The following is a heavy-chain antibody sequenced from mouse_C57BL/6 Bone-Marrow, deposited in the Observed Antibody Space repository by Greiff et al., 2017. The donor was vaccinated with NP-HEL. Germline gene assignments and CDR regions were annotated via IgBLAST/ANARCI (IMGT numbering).Heavy chain of an antibody. CDR2: IDPSDSYT. J-gene: IGHJ4*01. CDR1: GYTFTSYW. Sequence: VQLQQSGAELVKPGASVKLSCKASGYTFTSYWMQWVKQRPGPGLEWIGEIDPSDSYTNYHQKFQGKATLTVDTSSSTAYMQLSSLTSEDSAVYYCASRIYYGNYYAMDYWGQGTSVTVSS. V-gene: IGHV1-50*01. D-gene: IGHD2-1*01. CDR3: ASRIYYGNYYAMDY.